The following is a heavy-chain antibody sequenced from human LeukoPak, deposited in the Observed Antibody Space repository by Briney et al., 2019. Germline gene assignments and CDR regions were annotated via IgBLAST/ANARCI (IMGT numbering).Heavy chain of an antibody. Sequence: MTSETLSLTCAVYGGSFSGYYWSWIRQPPGKGLEWIGEINHSGSTNYNPSLKGRVTISVDTSKNQFSLKLSSVTAADMAVYYCARGNDYTWLFVDSLGQGSLVTVST. D-gene: IGHD3-16*01. CDR1: GGSFSGYY. J-gene: IGHJ4*02. V-gene: IGHV4-34*01. CDR3: ARGNDYTWLFVDS. CDR2: INHSGST.